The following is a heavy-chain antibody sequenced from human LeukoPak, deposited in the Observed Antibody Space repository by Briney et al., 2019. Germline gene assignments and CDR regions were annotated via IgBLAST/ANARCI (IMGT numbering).Heavy chain of an antibody. J-gene: IGHJ4*02. CDR2: IKRDGSEK. CDR3: ARSRSAGY. CDR1: GFTFSSYW. Sequence: GGSLRLSCAASGFTFSSYWMSWVRQAPGKGLEWVADIKRDGSEKYYVDSVEGRFTISRDNAKNSLYLQMDSLRAEDTAVYYCARSRSAGYWGQGTLVTVSS. V-gene: IGHV3-7*01.